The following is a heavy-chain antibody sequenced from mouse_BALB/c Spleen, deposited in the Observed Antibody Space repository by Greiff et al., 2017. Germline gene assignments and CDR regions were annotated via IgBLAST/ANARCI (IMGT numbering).Heavy chain of an antibody. V-gene: IGHV3-8*02. J-gene: IGHJ1*01. CDR3: SYYGYDDGYWYFDV. D-gene: IGHD2-9*01. Sequence: EVKLQESGPSLVKPSQTLSLTCSVTGDSITSGYWNWIRKFPGNKLEYMGYISYSGSTYYNPSLKSRISITRDTSKNQYYLQLNSVTTEDTATYYCSYYGYDDGYWYFDVWGAGTTVTVSS. CDR1: GDSITSGY. CDR2: ISYSGST.